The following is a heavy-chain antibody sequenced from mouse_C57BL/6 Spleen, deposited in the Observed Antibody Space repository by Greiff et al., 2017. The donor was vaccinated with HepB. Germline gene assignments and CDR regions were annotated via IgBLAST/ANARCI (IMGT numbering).Heavy chain of an antibody. V-gene: IGHV1-55*01. CDR3: ARRRDGSSYFDY. D-gene: IGHD1-1*01. CDR2: IYPGSGST. CDR1: GYTFTSYW. Sequence: QVQLQQPGAELVKPGASVKMSCKASGYTFTSYWITWVKQRPGQGLEWIGDIYPGSGSTNYKEKFKSKATLTVDTSSSSTYMQRSNLASEDSSVYYCARRRDGSSYFDYWGQGTTLTVSS. J-gene: IGHJ2*01.